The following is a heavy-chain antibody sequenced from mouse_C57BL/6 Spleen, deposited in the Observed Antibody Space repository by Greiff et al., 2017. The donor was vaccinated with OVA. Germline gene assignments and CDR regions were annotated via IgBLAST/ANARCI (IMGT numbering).Heavy chain of an antibody. J-gene: IGHJ2*01. D-gene: IGHD2-4*01. CDR2: INPGSGGT. CDR3: ARVDDSYFDY. CDR1: GYAFTNYL. V-gene: IGHV1-54*01. Sequence: QVQLQQSGAELVRPGTSVKVSCKASGYAFTNYLIEWVKQRPGQGLEWIGVINPGSGGTNYNEKFKGKATLTADKSSSTAYMQLSSLTSEDSAVYFCARVDDSYFDYWGLGTTLTVSS.